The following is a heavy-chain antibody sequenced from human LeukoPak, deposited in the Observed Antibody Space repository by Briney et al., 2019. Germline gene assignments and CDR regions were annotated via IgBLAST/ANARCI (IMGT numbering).Heavy chain of an antibody. D-gene: IGHD3-9*01. CDR2: INHSGST. V-gene: IGHV4-34*01. J-gene: IGHJ4*02. Sequence: SETLSLTCAVYGGSFSGYYWSWIRQPPGKGLEWIGEINHSGSTNYNPSLKSRVTISVDTSKNQFSLKLSSVTAAVTAVYYCARTILRYFDWRLDYWGQGTLVTVSS. CDR1: GGSFSGYY. CDR3: ARTILRYFDWRLDY.